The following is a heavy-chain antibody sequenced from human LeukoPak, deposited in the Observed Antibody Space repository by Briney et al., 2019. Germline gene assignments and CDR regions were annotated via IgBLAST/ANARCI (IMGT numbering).Heavy chain of an antibody. CDR1: GGSISSSLYY. CDR2: VYYSGNT. D-gene: IGHD4-17*01. CDR3: ARHRTQYDYGDS. V-gene: IGHV4-39*01. Sequence: SSETLSPTCTVSGGSISSSLYYWAWIRQPPGKGLEWIGSVYYSGNTYYNPSLKSRATISVDTSKNQFSLNLSSVTAADTAVYYCARHRTQYDYGDSWGHGTLATVSS. J-gene: IGHJ4*03.